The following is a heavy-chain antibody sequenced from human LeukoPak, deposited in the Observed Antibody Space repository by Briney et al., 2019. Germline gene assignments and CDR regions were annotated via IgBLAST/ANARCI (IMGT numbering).Heavy chain of an antibody. CDR1: DGSFSGYY. D-gene: IGHD5-18*01. V-gene: IGHV4-34*01. J-gene: IGHJ4*02. CDR3: ARTDLSIQLWSFDY. CDR2: INHSGST. Sequence: PSETLSLTCAVYDGSFSGYYWSWIRQSPEKGLEWIGEINHSGSTNYNPSLRSRVTISVDTSKNQFSLKLSSVTAADTAVYYCARTDLSIQLWSFDYWGQGTLVTVSS.